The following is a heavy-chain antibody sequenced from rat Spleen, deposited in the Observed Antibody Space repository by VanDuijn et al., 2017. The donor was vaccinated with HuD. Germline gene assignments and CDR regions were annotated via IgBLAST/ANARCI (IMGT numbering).Heavy chain of an antibody. CDR3: ARANRESYAHFDY. J-gene: IGHJ2*01. CDR1: GFSLTSYH. D-gene: IGHD1-12*01. V-gene: IGHV2-16*01. CDR2: RWAGGGT. Sequence: QVQLKESGPGLVQPSQTLSLTCTASGFSLTSYHVSWVRQPRGKSQVWMGKRWAGGGTNYNSAVQSRLSISRDTSKSQVFLKMNSLQTEDTAMYFCARANRESYAHFDYWGQGVMVTVSS.